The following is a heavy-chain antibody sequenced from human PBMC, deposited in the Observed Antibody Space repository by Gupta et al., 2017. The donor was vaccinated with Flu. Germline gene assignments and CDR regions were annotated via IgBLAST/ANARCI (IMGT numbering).Heavy chain of an antibody. J-gene: IGHJ4*02. V-gene: IGHV3-49*03. CDR3: TRFDVVSYYFDS. CDR1: GFTFDENA. D-gene: IGHD2-21*01. CDR2: IRSRTYGGTT. Sequence: EVLLVESGGGLVQPGRSLRLSCPASGFTFDENAMAWFRLAPGKGLEWVGFIRSRTYGGTTEYAASVKGRFTISRDDSRSIAYLQMSSLKIEDTAIYFCTRFDVVSYYFDSWGQGTLVTVSS.